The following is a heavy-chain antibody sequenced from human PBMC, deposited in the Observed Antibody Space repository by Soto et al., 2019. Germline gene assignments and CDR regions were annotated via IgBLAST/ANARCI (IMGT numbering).Heavy chain of an antibody. V-gene: IGHV4-34*01. J-gene: IGHJ4*02. D-gene: IGHD3-10*01. CDR3: ARLVYDTRLNYMYFDF. Sequence: SETLSLTCGVYGGSFRNYYWIWVRQPPGKGLEWIGEVNHSGEATYNPSLQSRVSISLDTSNNHFSLKMTSVTAADTAIYFCARLVYDTRLNYMYFDFWGQGTLVTVSS. CDR1: GGSFRNYY. CDR2: VNHSGEA.